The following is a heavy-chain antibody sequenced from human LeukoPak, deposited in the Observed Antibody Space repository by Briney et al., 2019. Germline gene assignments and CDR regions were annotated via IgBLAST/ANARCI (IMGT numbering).Heavy chain of an antibody. V-gene: IGHV3-23*01. CDR2: ISGSGGSGGST. D-gene: IGHD5-24*01. CDR3: AKDLGLHIFDY. Sequence: GGSLRLSCAASGFTFSSYAMSWVRQAPGKGLEWVSLISGSGGSGGSTYYADSVKGRFTISRDNSKSKLYLQMNSLRAEDTAVYYCAKDLGLHIFDYWGQGTLVTVSS. J-gene: IGHJ4*02. CDR1: GFTFSSYA.